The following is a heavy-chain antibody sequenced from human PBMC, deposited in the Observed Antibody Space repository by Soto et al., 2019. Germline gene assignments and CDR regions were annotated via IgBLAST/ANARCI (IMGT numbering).Heavy chain of an antibody. J-gene: IGHJ4*02. V-gene: IGHV3-23*01. CDR2: ISGSGGST. Sequence: EVQLLESGGGLVQPGGSLRLSCAASGFTFSSYAMSWVRQAPGKGLEWVSAISGSGGSTYYADSVKGRFTISRDNSKNTLYLQMNSLRAEDTAVYYCATDSFLSGYYRGDYWGQGTLVTVSS. D-gene: IGHD3-3*01. CDR1: GFTFSSYA. CDR3: ATDSFLSGYYRGDY.